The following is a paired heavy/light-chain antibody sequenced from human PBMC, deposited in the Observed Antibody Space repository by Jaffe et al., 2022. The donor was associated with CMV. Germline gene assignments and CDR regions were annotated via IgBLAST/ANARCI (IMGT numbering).Light chain of an antibody. V-gene: IGKV4-1*01. Sequence: DIVMTQSPDSLAVSLGERATINCKSSQSLLFTSNNKSYLAWFQQKPGQPPKLLFYWASTRESGVPDRFIGSGSGTDFTLTITSLQAEDVAVYYCHQYYTIVRTFGQGTKVEIK. CDR2: WAS. CDR3: HQYYTIVRT. CDR1: QSLLFTSNNKSY. J-gene: IGKJ1*01.
Heavy chain of an antibody. CDR2: IQPSAGST. D-gene: IGHD3-16*01. CDR1: GYSFPNNY. CDR3: AKDCGHGGVRDY. J-gene: IGHJ4*02. V-gene: IGHV1-46*01. Sequence: QVLLVQSGAEVKKPGASVKVSCKASGYSFPNNYIHWLRQAPGQGLEWMGVIQPSAGSTTYTQKFQGRVTMTSDTSTSTVYMELSSLTSEDTAVYYCAKDCGHGGVRDYWGQGTLVTVSS.